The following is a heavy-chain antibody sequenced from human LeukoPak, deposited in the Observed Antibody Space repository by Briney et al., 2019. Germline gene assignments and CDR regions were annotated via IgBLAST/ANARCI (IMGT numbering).Heavy chain of an antibody. D-gene: IGHD2-2*02. V-gene: IGHV1-18*04. CDR2: INAGNGNT. Sequence: ASVKVSCKASGGTFSSYGISWVRQAPGQRLEWMGWINAGNGNTKYSQKLQGRVTMTTDTSTSTAYMELRSLRSDDTAVYYCARGVYPLGYCSSISCYTEDYWGQGTLVTVSS. CDR3: ARGVYPLGYCSSISCYTEDY. CDR1: GGTFSSYG. J-gene: IGHJ4*02.